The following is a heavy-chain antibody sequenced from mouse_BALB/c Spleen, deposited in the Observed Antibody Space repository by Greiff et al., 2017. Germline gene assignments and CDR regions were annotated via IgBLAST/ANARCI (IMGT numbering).Heavy chain of an antibody. CDR3: ARRGPVGAMDY. D-gene: IGHD1-1*01. CDR1: GYTFTDYA. V-gene: IGHV1-67*01. CDR2: ISTYYGNT. Sequence: QVQLKESGPELVRPGVSVKISCKGSGYTFTDYAMHWVKQSHAKSLEWIGVISTYYGNTNYNQKFKGKATMTVDKSSSTAYMELARLTSEDSAIYYCARRGPVGAMDYWGQGTSVTVSS. J-gene: IGHJ4*01.